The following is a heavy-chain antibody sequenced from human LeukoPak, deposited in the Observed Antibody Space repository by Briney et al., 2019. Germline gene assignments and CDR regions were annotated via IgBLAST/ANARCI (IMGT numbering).Heavy chain of an antibody. CDR2: IYYSGST. Sequence: SETLSLTCTVSGGSVSSYYWSWIREPPGKGPEWIGYIYYSGSTNYNPSLKSRVTISVDTSKNQFSLKLSSVTAADTAVYYCAGGGYSYGPIDYWGQGTLVTVSS. D-gene: IGHD5-18*01. CDR3: AGGGYSYGPIDY. CDR1: GGSVSSYY. J-gene: IGHJ4*02. V-gene: IGHV4-59*08.